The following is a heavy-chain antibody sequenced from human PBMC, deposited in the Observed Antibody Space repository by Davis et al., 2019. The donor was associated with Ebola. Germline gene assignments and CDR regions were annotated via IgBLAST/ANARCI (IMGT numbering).Heavy chain of an antibody. D-gene: IGHD3-22*01. CDR1: GYTFTGYY. J-gene: IGHJ4*02. CDR2: INPNSGGT. Sequence: ASVKVSCKASGYTFTGYYMHWVRQAPGQGLEWMGWINPNSGGTNYAQKFQGRVTMTRDTSISTAYMELSRLRSDDTAVYYCARDLYYDSSGYSDYWGQGTLVTVSS. CDR3: ARDLYYDSSGYSDY. V-gene: IGHV1-2*02.